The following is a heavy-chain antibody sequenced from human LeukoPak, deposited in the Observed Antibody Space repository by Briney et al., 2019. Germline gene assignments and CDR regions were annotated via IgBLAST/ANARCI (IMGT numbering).Heavy chain of an antibody. CDR2: ISSSSTYI. D-gene: IGHD5-24*01. Sequence: GGSLRLSCAASGFSFSSYSINWVRQAPGKGLEWVSSISSSSTYIYYADSVKGRFTVSRDNAKNSLYLQMNSLRAEDTAVYYCAKDRRDGYNYLFDYWGQGTLVTVSS. CDR3: AKDRRDGYNYLFDY. V-gene: IGHV3-21*01. CDR1: GFSFSSYS. J-gene: IGHJ4*02.